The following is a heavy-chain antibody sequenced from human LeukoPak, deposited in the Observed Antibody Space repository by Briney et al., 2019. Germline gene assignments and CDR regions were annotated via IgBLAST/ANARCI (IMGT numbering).Heavy chain of an antibody. Sequence: HSGGSLRLSCAASGFTFSSYAMSWVRQAPGKGLEWVSAISGSGGSTYYADSVKGRFTISRDNSKNTLYLQMNSLRAEDTAVYYCAKVDILYGDYVGGDAFDIWGQGTMVTVSS. CDR3: AKVDILYGDYVGGDAFDI. CDR1: GFTFSSYA. D-gene: IGHD4-17*01. CDR2: ISGSGGST. V-gene: IGHV3-23*01. J-gene: IGHJ3*02.